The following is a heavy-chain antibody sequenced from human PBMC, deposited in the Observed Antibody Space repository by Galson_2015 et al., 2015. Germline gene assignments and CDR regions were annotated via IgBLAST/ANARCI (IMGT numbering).Heavy chain of an antibody. D-gene: IGHD3-22*01. CDR1: GYTFTSYG. CDR2: ISAYNGNT. V-gene: IGHV1-18*01. J-gene: IGHJ3*02. Sequence: SVKVSCKASGYTFTSYGISWARQAPGQGLEWMGWISAYNGNTNYAQKLQGRVTMTTDTSTSTAYMELRSLRSDDTAVYYCARSRSGLNDAFDIWGQGTMVTVSS. CDR3: ARSRSGLNDAFDI.